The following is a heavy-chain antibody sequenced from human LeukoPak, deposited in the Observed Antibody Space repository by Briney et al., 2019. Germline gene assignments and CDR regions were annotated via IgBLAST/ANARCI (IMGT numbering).Heavy chain of an antibody. CDR3: ARDRQVVPAAINYDWFDP. Sequence: SVKVSCKASGGTFSSYAISWVRQAPGQGLEWMGGIIPIFGTANYAQKFQGRVTITADESTSTAYMELSSLRSEDTAVYYWARDRQVVPAAINYDWFDPWGQGTLVTVSS. CDR2: IIPIFGTA. V-gene: IGHV1-69*01. J-gene: IGHJ5*02. D-gene: IGHD2-2*02. CDR1: GGTFSSYA.